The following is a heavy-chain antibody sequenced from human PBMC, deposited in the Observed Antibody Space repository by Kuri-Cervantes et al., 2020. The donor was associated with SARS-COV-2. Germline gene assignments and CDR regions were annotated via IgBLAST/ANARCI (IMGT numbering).Heavy chain of an antibody. CDR3: TTDEPLGYCSSTSRYGVPVDY. Sequence: GGSLRLSCAASGFTFDDYAMHWVRQAPGKGLEWVSGISWNSGSIGYADSVKGRFTISRDNSKNTLYLQMNSLKTEDTAVYYCTTDEPLGYCSSTSRYGVPVDYWGQGTLVTVSS. V-gene: IGHV3-9*01. CDR2: ISWNSGSI. D-gene: IGHD2-2*01. J-gene: IGHJ4*02. CDR1: GFTFDDYA.